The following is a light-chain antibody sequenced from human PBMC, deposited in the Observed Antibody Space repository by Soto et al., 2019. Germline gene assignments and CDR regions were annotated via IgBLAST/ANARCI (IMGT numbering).Light chain of an antibody. CDR3: QQYDRSPFT. Sequence: EIVLTQSPVTLSLSPGERATLSCRASQRITGNFLAWFQQKPGPAPRLLISGASTRASGVPDRFSGGGSAKDFLLTISRLEPEDFALYFNQQYDRSPFTFGHGTKLQIK. J-gene: IGKJ2*01. CDR2: GAS. V-gene: IGKV3-20*01. CDR1: QRITGNF.